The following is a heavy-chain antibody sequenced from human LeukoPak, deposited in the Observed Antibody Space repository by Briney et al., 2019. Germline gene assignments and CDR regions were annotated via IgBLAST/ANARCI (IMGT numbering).Heavy chain of an antibody. D-gene: IGHD1-1*01. CDR2: IYYSGSS. J-gene: IGHJ4*02. CDR1: GGSISGYY. V-gene: IGHV4-59*01. CDR3: ASGFRGQLGYFDY. Sequence: SETLSLTCTVSGGSISGYYWSWIRQPPGKGLEWIGYIYYSGSSNYNPSLKSRVTMSVDTSKNHFSLKLSSVTAADTAVYYCASGFRGQLGYFDYWGQGTLVTVSS.